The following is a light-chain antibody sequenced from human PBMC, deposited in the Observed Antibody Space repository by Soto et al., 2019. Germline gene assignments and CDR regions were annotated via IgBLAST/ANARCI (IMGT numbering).Light chain of an antibody. J-gene: IGLJ2*01. CDR2: NVN. CDR1: SSDVGGYDY. Sequence: QSVLTQVASVSGSPGQSITISCTGTSSDVGGYDYDSWYQQHPGKAPKLMIYNVNYRPSGVSDRFSGSKSGDTASLTISGLQAEDEANYYCSSYTNTNPVVFGGGTKLTVL. CDR3: SSYTNTNPVV. V-gene: IGLV2-14*03.